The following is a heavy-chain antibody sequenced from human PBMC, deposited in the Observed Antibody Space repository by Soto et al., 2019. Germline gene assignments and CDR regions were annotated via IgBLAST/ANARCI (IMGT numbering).Heavy chain of an antibody. CDR3: ARRLYYDSSGFEGGGMDV. CDR1: GGSISSSGCY. CDR2: IYYSGST. Sequence: PSETQSVTCTVSGGSISSSGCYWGWISKPPGKGLEWIGSIYYSGSTYYNPSLKSRVTISVDTSKNQFSLKLSSVTAADTAVYYCARRLYYDSSGFEGGGMDVWGQGTTVTVSS. J-gene: IGHJ6*02. V-gene: IGHV4-39*01. D-gene: IGHD3-22*01.